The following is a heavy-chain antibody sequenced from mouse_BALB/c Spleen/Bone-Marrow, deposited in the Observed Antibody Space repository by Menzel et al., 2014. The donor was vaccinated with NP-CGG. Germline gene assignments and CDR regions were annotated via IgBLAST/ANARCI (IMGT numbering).Heavy chain of an antibody. J-gene: IGHJ2*01. V-gene: IGHV1S81*02. CDR2: INPSNGGA. Sequence: VQLQQSGAELVKPGASVKLSCKASGYTFXSYWMHWVKLRPGQGFEWIGEINPSNGGANYNERFKRKATLAVDKSSSTAYMQLSSLTSEDSAVYYCATSYYYAGSRGNSWGQGTTLTVSS. CDR1: GYTFXSYW. CDR3: ATSYYYAGSRGNS. D-gene: IGHD1-1*01.